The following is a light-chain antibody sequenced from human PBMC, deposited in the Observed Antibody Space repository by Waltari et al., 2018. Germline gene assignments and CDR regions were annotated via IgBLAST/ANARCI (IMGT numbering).Light chain of an antibody. CDR1: ISDVGNYNL. CDR3: CAYAGSSIYV. Sequence: QSALTQPAAVSGSPGQSITISCAGSISDVGNYNLVSWYQQHPGEAPKLLIFETTKRPAGVSDSFSGSRSGNTASLTISGLQAEDEAEYSCCAYAGSSIYVFGSGTRVTVL. CDR2: ETT. J-gene: IGLJ1*01. V-gene: IGLV2-23*01.